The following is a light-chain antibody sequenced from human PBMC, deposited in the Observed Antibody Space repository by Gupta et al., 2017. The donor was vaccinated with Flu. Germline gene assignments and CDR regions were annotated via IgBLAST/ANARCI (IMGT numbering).Light chain of an antibody. CDR3: CSYAGNDKWV. V-gene: IGLV2-11*01. J-gene: IGLJ3*02. Sequence: QSALTQPRSVSGSPGQSVTISCSGTTNDVGYNSVSWHQQHPGRAPRVMIYDVNERPSGVPDRFSGARSGNTASLTISGLQPEDEADYFCCSYAGNDKWVFGGGTKVTVL. CDR1: TNDVGYNS. CDR2: DVN.